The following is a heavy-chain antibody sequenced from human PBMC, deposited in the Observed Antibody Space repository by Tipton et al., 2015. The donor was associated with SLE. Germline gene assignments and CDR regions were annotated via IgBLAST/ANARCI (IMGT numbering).Heavy chain of an antibody. CDR2: IYYSGSS. J-gene: IGHJ6*02. Sequence: TLSLTCTVSGGSIDAMYYYWGWIRQPPGKGLEWIGRIYYSGSSYYNPSLKSRVTISVDTSKNQFSLRLNSVTAADAAVYYCARDSLNWGTYYHGIDVWGQGTTVTVSS. D-gene: IGHD7-27*01. CDR1: GGSIDAMYYY. CDR3: ARDSLNWGTYYHGIDV. V-gene: IGHV4-39*07.